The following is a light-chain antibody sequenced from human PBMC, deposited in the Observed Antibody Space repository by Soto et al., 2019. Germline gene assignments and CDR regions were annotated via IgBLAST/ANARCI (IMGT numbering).Light chain of an antibody. CDR1: QSVSIY. V-gene: IGKV3-11*01. Sequence: PGERATLSCRASQSVSIYLDWYQQKPGQAPRLLIYDTSNRATGIPARFSGSGSGTGFTLTISSLEPEDFAVYYCQQYGSSGTFGQGTKVDIK. CDR3: QQYGSSGT. CDR2: DTS. J-gene: IGKJ1*01.